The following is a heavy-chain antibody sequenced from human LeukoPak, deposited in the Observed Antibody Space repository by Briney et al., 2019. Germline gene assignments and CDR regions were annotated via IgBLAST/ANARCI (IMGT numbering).Heavy chain of an antibody. V-gene: IGHV4-59*08. CDR1: GGSISGHH. CDR2: FYDSRDT. CDR3: ARLLRPGGRTGDAFDV. J-gene: IGHJ3*01. Sequence: SETLSLTCTVSGGSISGHHWTWIRQPPGTGLEWIGYFYDSRDTIYNPSLKGRVSISIDMSNNQFSLTIYSVTAADTAMYYCARLLRPGGRTGDAFDVWGQGTMVTVSS. D-gene: IGHD1-26*01.